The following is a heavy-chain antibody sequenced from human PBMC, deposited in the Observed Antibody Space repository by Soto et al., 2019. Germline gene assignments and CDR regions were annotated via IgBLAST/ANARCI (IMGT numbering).Heavy chain of an antibody. D-gene: IGHD5-18*01. J-gene: IGHJ4*02. CDR2: IYYSGST. CDR3: ATRDTGRVY. Sequence: QVQLQESGPGLVKPSQTLSLTCTVSGGSISTGGYYWSWIRQHPGKGLEWIGYIYYSGSTYYNPSLKSRVTISLDKSKNHFSLQLSSVTVADTAVYYCATRDTGRVYWGQGTLVTVSS. V-gene: IGHV4-31*09. CDR1: GGSISTGGYY.